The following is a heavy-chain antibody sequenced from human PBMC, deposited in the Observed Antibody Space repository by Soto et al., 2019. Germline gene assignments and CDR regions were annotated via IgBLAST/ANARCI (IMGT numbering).Heavy chain of an antibody. D-gene: IGHD4-17*01. CDR1: GFSFSDFG. Sequence: QVQLVESGGGVVQPGRSLRLSCAPSGFSFSDFGMHWVRQAPGKGLEWVAAISHDGSNQYYGDSVKGRFSISRDHSNNRLYLQMNNLKVEDSAIYFCAKETRSRAVTDTMVHGMDVWGQGTTVTVSS. CDR3: AKETRSRAVTDTMVHGMDV. CDR2: ISHDGSNQ. J-gene: IGHJ6*02. V-gene: IGHV3-30*18.